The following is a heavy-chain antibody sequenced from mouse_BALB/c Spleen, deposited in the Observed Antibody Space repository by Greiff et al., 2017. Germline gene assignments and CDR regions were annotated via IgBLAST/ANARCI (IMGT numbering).Heavy chain of an antibody. CDR1: GFTFSSYA. Sequence: EVMLVESGGGLVKPGGSLKLSCAASGFTFSSYAMSWVRQTPEKRLEWVASISSGGSTYYPDSVKGRFTISRDNARNILYLQMSSLRSEDTAMYYCARGGSDYYGRPDYWGQGTTLTVSS. V-gene: IGHV5-6-5*01. J-gene: IGHJ2*01. CDR3: ARGGSDYYGRPDY. D-gene: IGHD1-1*01. CDR2: ISSGGST.